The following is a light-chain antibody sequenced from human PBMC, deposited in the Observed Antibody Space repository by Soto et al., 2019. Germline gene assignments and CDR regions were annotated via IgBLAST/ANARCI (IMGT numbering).Light chain of an antibody. J-gene: IGLJ2*01. CDR1: NIGDKS. CDR3: QVWDSSTDQVL. Sequence: SYELTQAPSVSVAPGQTARVTCGGKNIGDKSVHWYQQKPGQAPVLVVHDDSDRPSEIPERFSGSNSGNTATLTISRVEAGDEAAYYCQVWDSSTDQVLFGGGTKVTVL. CDR2: DDS. V-gene: IGLV3-21*02.